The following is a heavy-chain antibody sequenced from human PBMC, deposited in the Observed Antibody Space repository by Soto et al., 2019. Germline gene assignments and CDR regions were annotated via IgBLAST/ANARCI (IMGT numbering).Heavy chain of an antibody. CDR2: IIPIFGTA. CDR3: ARSEGDKLDRPNYYYGMDV. D-gene: IGHD3-16*01. CDR1: GGTFSSYA. V-gene: IGHV1-69*01. J-gene: IGHJ6*02. Sequence: QVQLVQSGAEVKKPGSSVKVSCKASGGTFSSYAISWVRQAPGQGREWMGGIIPIFGTANYAQKFQGRVTITADESTSTAYMELSSLRSEDTAVYYCARSEGDKLDRPNYYYGMDVWGQGTTVTVSS.